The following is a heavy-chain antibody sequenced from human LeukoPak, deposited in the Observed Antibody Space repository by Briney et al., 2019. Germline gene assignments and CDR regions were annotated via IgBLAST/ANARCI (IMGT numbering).Heavy chain of an antibody. D-gene: IGHD1-1*01. J-gene: IGHJ5*02. CDR3: VRETAYRFDP. V-gene: IGHV3-48*02. CDR1: GFTFSSNS. Sequence: PGGSLRLSCAASGFTFSSNSMSWVRQAPGKGLEWVSYISGSSVTIHYADSVKGRFTISRDNTKNTLYLQMNSLRDEDTAVYFCVRETAYRFDPWGQGTLVIVSS. CDR2: ISGSSVTI.